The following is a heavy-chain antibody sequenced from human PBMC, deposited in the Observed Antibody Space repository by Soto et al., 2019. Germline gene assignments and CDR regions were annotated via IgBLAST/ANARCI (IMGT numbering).Heavy chain of an antibody. CDR1: GGSISSGGYY. CDR2: IYYSGST. Sequence: SETLSLTCTVSGGSISSGGYYWSWIRQHPGKGLEWIGYIYYSGSTYYNPSLKSRVTISVDTSKNQFSLKLSSVTAADTAVYYCARALCSGGSCYYLDWGQGTLVTVSS. CDR3: ARALCSGGSCYYLD. V-gene: IGHV4-31*03. J-gene: IGHJ4*02. D-gene: IGHD2-15*01.